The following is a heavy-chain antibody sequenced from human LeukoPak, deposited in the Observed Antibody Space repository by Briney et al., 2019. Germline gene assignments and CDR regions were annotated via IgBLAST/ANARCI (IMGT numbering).Heavy chain of an antibody. Sequence: ASVKVSCKASGCTFSSYAISWVRQAPGQGLEWMGWIIPIYGTANYAQKFQGRVTITTDESTSTAYMELSSLRSQDTAAYYCARVSRSSVTPYYYYYYMDVWGKGTTVTVSS. D-gene: IGHD6-6*01. J-gene: IGHJ6*03. V-gene: IGHV1-69*05. CDR1: GCTFSSYA. CDR3: ARVSRSSVTPYYYYYYMDV. CDR2: IIPIYGTA.